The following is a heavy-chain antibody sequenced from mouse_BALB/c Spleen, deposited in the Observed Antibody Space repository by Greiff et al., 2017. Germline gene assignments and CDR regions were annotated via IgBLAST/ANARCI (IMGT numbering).Heavy chain of an antibody. J-gene: IGHJ1*01. V-gene: IGHV3-6*02. CDR1: GYSITSGYY. CDR2: ISYDGSN. Sequence: EVQLQQSGPGLVKPSQSLSLTCSVTGYSITSGYYWNWIRQFPGNKLEWMGYISYDGSNNYNPSLKNRISITRDTSKNQFFLKLNSVTTEDTATYYCARETYYYGSTWYFDVWGAGTTVTVSS. D-gene: IGHD1-1*01. CDR3: ARETYYYGSTWYFDV.